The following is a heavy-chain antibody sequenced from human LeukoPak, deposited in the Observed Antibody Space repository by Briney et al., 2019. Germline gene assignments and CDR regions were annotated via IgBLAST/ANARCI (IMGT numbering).Heavy chain of an antibody. Sequence: PGGSLRLSCAASGFTFDIYEMNWVRRAPGKGLEWISYISSDRNVIYYADSVKGRFTISRDNAKYSLYLQMNSLRAEDTAVYYCAGSKYPEPQDLNFWGQGTLVAVSS. J-gene: IGHJ4*02. CDR1: GFTFDIYE. CDR3: AGSKYPEPQDLNF. D-gene: IGHD4-11*01. CDR2: ISSDRNVI. V-gene: IGHV3-48*03.